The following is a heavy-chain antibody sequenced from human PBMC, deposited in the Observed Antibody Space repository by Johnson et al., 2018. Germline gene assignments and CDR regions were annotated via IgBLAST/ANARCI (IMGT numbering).Heavy chain of an antibody. Sequence: VQLVESGAEVKKPGESLKISCKGSGYSFTNYWIGWVRQMPGKGLEWMGIIYPGDSDTKYRSSFRGQVTISADKSISTAYLQWSSLKASDTAMYYCARSRPENNAFDIWGQGTMATVSS. CDR2: IYPGDSDT. CDR3: ARSRPENNAFDI. V-gene: IGHV5-51*03. CDR1: GYSFTNYW. D-gene: IGHD2-2*01. J-gene: IGHJ3*02.